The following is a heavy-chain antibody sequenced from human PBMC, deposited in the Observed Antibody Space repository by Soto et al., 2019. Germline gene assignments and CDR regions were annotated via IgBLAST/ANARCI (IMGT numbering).Heavy chain of an antibody. CDR3: ARDGEAWAVARGRLDH. CDR2: INPNSGGT. CDR1: GYTFTGYY. Sequence: ASVKVSCKASGYTFTGYYMHWVRQAPGQGLEWMGWINPNSGGTNYAQKFQGWVTMTRDTSISTAYMELSRLRSDDTAMYYCARDGEAWAVARGRLDHWGQGTLVTVSS. J-gene: IGHJ4*02. D-gene: IGHD1-26*01. V-gene: IGHV1-2*04.